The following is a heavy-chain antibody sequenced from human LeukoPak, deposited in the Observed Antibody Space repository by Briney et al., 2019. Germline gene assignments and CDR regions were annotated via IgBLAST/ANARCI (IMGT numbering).Heavy chain of an antibody. D-gene: IGHD5-12*01. CDR3: AKDRATAPRAFDI. V-gene: IGHV3-23*01. CDR1: GFTFSSYA. J-gene: IGHJ3*02. Sequence: GGSLRLSCAASGFTFSSYAMSWVRQAPGKGLEWVSAISGSGGSTYYADSVKGRFTISRDNSKNTLFLQMNSLRAEDTAVYCCAKDRATAPRAFDIWGQGTMVTVSS. CDR2: ISGSGGST.